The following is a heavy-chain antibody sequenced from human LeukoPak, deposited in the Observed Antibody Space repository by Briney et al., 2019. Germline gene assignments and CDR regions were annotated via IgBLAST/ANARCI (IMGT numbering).Heavy chain of an antibody. CDR1: GYTFTSYD. CDR2: MNPNSGNT. J-gene: IGHJ6*03. CDR3: ARSSYYYYYMDV. Sequence: ASVKVSCKASGYTFTSYDINWVRQATGQGLERMGWMNPNSGNTGYAQKFQGRVTITRNTSISTAYMELSSLRSEDTAVYYCARSSYYYYYMDVWGKGTTVTVSS. V-gene: IGHV1-8*03.